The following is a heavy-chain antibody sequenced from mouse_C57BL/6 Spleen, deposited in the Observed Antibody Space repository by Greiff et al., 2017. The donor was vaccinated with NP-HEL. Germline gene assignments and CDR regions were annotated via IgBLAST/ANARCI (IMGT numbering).Heavy chain of an antibody. Sequence: QVHVKQSGAELVKPGASVKISCKASGYAFSSYWMNWVKQRPGKGLEWIGQIYPGDGDTNYNGKFKGKATLTADKSSSTAYMQLSSLTSEDSAVYFCATKIYDYGGFAYWGQGTLVTVSA. D-gene: IGHD2-4*01. V-gene: IGHV1-80*01. CDR3: ATKIYDYGGFAY. J-gene: IGHJ3*01. CDR1: GYAFSSYW. CDR2: IYPGDGDT.